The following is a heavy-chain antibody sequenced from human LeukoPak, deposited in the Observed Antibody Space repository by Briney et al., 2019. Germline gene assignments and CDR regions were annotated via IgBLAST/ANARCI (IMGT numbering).Heavy chain of an antibody. J-gene: IGHJ2*01. CDR2: IIPIFGIA. CDR3: ARDHPQYCIAAAGTCWYFDL. V-gene: IGHV1-69*04. CDR1: GGTFSSYA. Sequence: ASVKVSCKASGGTFSSYAISWVRQAPGQGLEWMGRIIPIFGIANYAQKFQGRVTITADKSTSTAYMELSSLRSEDTAVYYCARDHPQYCIAAAGTCWYFDLWGRGTLVTVSS. D-gene: IGHD6-13*01.